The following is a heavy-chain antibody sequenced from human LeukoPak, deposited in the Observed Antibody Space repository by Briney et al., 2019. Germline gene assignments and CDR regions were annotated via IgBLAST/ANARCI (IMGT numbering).Heavy chain of an antibody. CDR2: ISAYNGNT. CDR3: ARVDYYDSSGYYYAYYYYMDV. J-gene: IGHJ6*03. Sequence: ASVKVSCKASGYTFTSYGISWVRQAPGQGLEWLGWISAYNGNTNYAQKLQGRVTMTTDTSTCTAYMELRSLRSDDTAVYYCARVDYYDSSGYYYAYYYYMDVWRKGTTVTISS. D-gene: IGHD3-22*01. V-gene: IGHV1-18*01. CDR1: GYTFTSYG.